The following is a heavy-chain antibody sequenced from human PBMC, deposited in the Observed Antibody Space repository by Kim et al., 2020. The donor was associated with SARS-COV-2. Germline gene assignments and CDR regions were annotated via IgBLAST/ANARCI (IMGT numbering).Heavy chain of an antibody. CDR3: ARDRIAAAGAYFDY. Sequence: SQKFQGRVTITRDTSASTAYMELSSLRSEDTAVYYCARDRIAAAGAYFDYWGQGTLVTVSS. J-gene: IGHJ4*02. D-gene: IGHD6-13*01. V-gene: IGHV1-3*01.